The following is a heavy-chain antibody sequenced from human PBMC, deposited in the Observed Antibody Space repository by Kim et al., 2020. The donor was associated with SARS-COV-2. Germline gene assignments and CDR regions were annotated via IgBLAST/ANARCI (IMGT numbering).Heavy chain of an antibody. CDR3: VKPWGQQVVGGCCDAFDI. Sequence: GGSLRLSCAASGFTFSSYAMSWVRQAPGKGLEWVSAISGSGGSTYYADSVKGRFTISRDNSKNTLYLQMNSLRAEDTAVYYCVKPWGQQVVGGCCDAFDIWGQGTMVTVSS. J-gene: IGHJ3*02. V-gene: IGHV3-23*01. CDR1: GFTFSSYA. D-gene: IGHD6-13*01. CDR2: ISGSGGST.